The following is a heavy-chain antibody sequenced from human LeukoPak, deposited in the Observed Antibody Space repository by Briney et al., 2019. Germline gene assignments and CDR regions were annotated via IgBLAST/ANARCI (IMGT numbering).Heavy chain of an antibody. D-gene: IGHD3-22*01. CDR2: IYYSGST. CDR1: GGSISSYY. V-gene: IGHV4-59*01. J-gene: IGHJ4*02. Sequence: SETLSLTCTVSGGSISSYYWSWIRQLPGKGLEWIGYIYYSGSTNYNPSLKSRVTISVDTSKNQFSLKLSSVTAADTAVYYCATKGGYPYYFDYWGQGTLVTVSS. CDR3: ATKGGYPYYFDY.